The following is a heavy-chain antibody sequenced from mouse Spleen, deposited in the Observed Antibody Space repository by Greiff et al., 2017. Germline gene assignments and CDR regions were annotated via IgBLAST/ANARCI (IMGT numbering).Heavy chain of an antibody. CDR2: IDPSDSYT. CDR1: GYTFTSYG. D-gene: IGHD2-10*02. Sequence: VQLQQPGAELVRPGTSVKLSCKASGYTFTSYGMHWVKQRPGQGLEWIGVIDPSDSYTNYNQKFKGKATLTVDTSSSTAYMQLSSLTSEDSAVSYCARSRYGKGAMGYWGQGTSITVSS. CDR3: ARSRYGKGAMGY. V-gene: IGHV1-59*01. J-gene: IGHJ4*01.